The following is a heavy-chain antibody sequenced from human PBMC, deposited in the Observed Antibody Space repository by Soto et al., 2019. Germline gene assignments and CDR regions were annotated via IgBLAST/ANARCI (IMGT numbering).Heavy chain of an antibody. J-gene: IGHJ5*01. CDR2: ISTYSGDT. V-gene: IGHV1-18*01. CDR3: ARHHGLTTSENWFDS. CDR1: GYTFFTYD. Sequence: QVHLVQSGVEVKTPGASVKVSCQASGYTFFTYDISWVRQAPGQGLEWMGWISTYSGDTKYAQKFQGRVTMTTDTSTITDYLELRSLRSDDTAVYYCARHHGLTTSENWFDSWGQGTLVTVSS. D-gene: IGHD3-3*01.